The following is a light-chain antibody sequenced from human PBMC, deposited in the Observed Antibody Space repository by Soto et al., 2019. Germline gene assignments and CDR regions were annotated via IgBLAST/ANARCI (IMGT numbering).Light chain of an antibody. CDR3: QQYNSYSIT. CDR2: DAS. CDR1: QGISNY. V-gene: IGKV1-9*01. J-gene: IGKJ5*01. Sequence: DIQLTQSPAVLSASEGDRVTITCRASQGISNYLAWYQQKPGKAPKLLIYDASNLETGVPSRFSGSGSGTEFTLTISSLQPDDFATYYCQQYNSYSITFGQGTRLEIK.